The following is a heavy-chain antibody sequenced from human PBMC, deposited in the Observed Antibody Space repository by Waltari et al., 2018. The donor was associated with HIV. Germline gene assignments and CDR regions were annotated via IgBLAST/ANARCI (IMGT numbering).Heavy chain of an antibody. Sequence: EVQLLESGGGLVKPGRSLRLTRTTSGFKFDDYANHWIRQAQGKGLEWVAGISWISNGLGYADSVRGRFTISRDNAKNSLYLQMDSLRAEDTALYYCARDSRGFRGYEGNWFAPWGQGTLVTVSS. CDR3: ARDSRGFRGYEGNWFAP. D-gene: IGHD5-12*01. CDR1: GFKFDDYA. V-gene: IGHV3-9*01. CDR2: ISWISNGL. J-gene: IGHJ5*02.